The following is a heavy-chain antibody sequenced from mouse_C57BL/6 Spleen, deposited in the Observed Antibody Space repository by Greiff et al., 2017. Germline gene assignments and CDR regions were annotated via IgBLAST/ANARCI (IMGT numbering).Heavy chain of an antibody. CDR1: GYTFTDYE. CDR2: IDPETGGT. J-gene: IGHJ4*01. V-gene: IGHV1-15*01. D-gene: IGHD2-10*01. Sequence: QVHVKQSGAELVRPGASVTLSCKASGYTFTDYEMNWVKQTPVHGLEWIGAIDPETGGTAYNQKFKGKAILTADKSSSTAYMELSSLTSEDSAVYYCAYPIDYWGQGTSVTVSS. CDR3: AYPIDY.